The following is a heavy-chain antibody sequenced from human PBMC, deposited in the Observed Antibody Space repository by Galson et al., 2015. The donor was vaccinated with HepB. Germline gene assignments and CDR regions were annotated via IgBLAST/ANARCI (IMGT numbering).Heavy chain of an antibody. D-gene: IGHD4-23*01. CDR1: GFTFGQDG. V-gene: IGHV3-23*01. CDR2: IRGSGDYI. CDR3: ARDLGGHRADYFEY. Sequence: SLRLSCAASGFTFGQDGMSWVRQAPGKGLEWVSVIRGSGDYINYADSVRGRFTISRDNSRSTLYLHMNSLRVEDTAIYYCARDLGGHRADYFEYWGQGTLVTVSS. J-gene: IGHJ4*02.